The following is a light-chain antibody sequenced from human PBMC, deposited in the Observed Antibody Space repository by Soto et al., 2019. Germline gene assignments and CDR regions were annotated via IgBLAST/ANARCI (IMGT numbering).Light chain of an antibody. J-gene: IGKJ1*01. CDR1: QSISSD. CDR2: RAS. CDR3: QQSNNWPRT. V-gene: IGKV3-15*01. Sequence: EIVMTQSPATLSVSPGERATLSCRASQSISSDLAWYQQKPGQAPRLLIYRASTRATGIPARFSGSGSGTEFTLTISSLQSEDFAVYYCQQSNNWPRTFGQGTKVDIK.